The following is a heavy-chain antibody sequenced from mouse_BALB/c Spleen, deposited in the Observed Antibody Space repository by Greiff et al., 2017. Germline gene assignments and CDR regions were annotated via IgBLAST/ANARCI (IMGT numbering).Heavy chain of an antibody. D-gene: IGHD2-2*01. Sequence: QVQLQQSGAELARPGASVKMSCKASGYTFTSYTMHWVKQRPGQGLEWIGYINPSSGYTNYNQKFKDKATLTADKSSSTAYMELRSLTSEDSAVYYCTRDGYDVAWFAYWGQGTLVTVSA. CDR1: GYTFTSYT. CDR2: INPSSGYT. V-gene: IGHV1-4*01. J-gene: IGHJ3*01. CDR3: TRDGYDVAWFAY.